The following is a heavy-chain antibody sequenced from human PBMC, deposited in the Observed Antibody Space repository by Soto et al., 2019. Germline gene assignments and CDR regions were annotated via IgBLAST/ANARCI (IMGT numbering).Heavy chain of an antibody. Sequence: GGLVKVSCKASGYTFTGYYMHWVRQAPGQGLEWMGWINPNSGGTNYAQKFQGWVTMTRDTSISTAYMELSRLRSDDTAVYYCARMGTSITIFGDYYYGMDVWGQGTTVTVSS. CDR3: ARMGTSITIFGDYYYGMDV. D-gene: IGHD3-3*01. CDR1: GYTFTGYY. J-gene: IGHJ6*02. V-gene: IGHV1-2*04. CDR2: INPNSGGT.